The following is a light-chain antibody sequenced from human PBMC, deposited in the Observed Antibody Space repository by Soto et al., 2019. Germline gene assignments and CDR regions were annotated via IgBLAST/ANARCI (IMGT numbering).Light chain of an antibody. CDR3: QQGYTTPIT. Sequence: PMSQSPYSLSACVGDRVTITCRASQSISGYLNWYQQKPGRAPKLLIYTASSLQSGVPSRFSGSGSGTDFTLTISSLQPEDFATYHCQQGYTTPITFAQGTRLEIK. CDR2: TAS. V-gene: IGKV1-39*01. CDR1: QSISGY. J-gene: IGKJ5*01.